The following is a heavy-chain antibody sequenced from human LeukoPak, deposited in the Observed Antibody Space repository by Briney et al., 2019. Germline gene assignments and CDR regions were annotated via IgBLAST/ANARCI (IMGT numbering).Heavy chain of an antibody. Sequence: GASVKVSCKASGFTLIESAVQWVRQARGQRLEWVGWIIVGSGQTRYAQKFQERVTITRDMSTSTAFLELSSLRSEDSAVYYCAAGDTLVRGVIIPFAPWGQGTLVTVSS. D-gene: IGHD3-10*01. J-gene: IGHJ5*02. V-gene: IGHV1-58*01. CDR2: IIVGSGQT. CDR3: AAGDTLVRGVIIPFAP. CDR1: GFTLIESA.